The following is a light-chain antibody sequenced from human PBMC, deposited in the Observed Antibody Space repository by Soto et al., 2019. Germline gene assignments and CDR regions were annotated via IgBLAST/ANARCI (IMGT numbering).Light chain of an antibody. CDR3: MQGTHWPLT. J-gene: IGKJ4*01. Sequence: EAVMTQSPLSLPVTLGQPASISCSSSERLLFSDGKTFLTWFHQRPGQAPRRLIYEVSNRDSGVPDRFSGSGSGTDFTLKISRVEAEDVGLYYCMQGTHWPLTFGGGTKVDIK. CDR1: ERLLFSDGKTF. V-gene: IGKV2-30*01. CDR2: EVS.